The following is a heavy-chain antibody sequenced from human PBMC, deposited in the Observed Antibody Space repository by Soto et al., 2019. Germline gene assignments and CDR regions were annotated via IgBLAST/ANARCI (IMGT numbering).Heavy chain of an antibody. CDR2: IFSGDSDS. Sequence: XGSLKPPCQGSGYRFPSFWSAWVRPGPGKGLEWMGIIFSGDSDSKYSPSFRGQVTISADKSISTAYLQWSSLKASDSAMYYCEKVLIATPESLDFWGQGTLVTVSS. D-gene: IGHD1-26*01. V-gene: IGHV5-51*01. J-gene: IGHJ4*02. CDR1: GYRFPSFW. CDR3: EKVLIATPESLDF.